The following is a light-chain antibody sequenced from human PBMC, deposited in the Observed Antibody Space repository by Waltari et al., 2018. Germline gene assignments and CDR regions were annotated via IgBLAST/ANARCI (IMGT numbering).Light chain of an antibody. Sequence: QSALTQPASVSGSPGQSITISCTGTSRDVGAYDYVSWYQQHPGKAPQLMIYDVSNRPSGISNRFSGSKSGNTASLSISGLQTEDEAEYYCSAYTTSVTLVFGTGTKVTVL. J-gene: IGLJ1*01. CDR3: SAYTTSVTLV. V-gene: IGLV2-14*03. CDR2: DVS. CDR1: SRDVGAYDY.